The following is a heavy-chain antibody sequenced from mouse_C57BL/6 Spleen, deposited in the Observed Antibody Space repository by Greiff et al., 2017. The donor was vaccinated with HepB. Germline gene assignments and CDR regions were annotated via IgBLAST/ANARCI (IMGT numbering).Heavy chain of an antibody. Sequence: EVQRVESGGGLVKPGGSLKLSCAASGFTFSDYGMHWVRQAPEKGLEWVAYISSGSSTIYYADTVKGRFTISRDNAKNTLFLQMTSLRSEDTAMYDCARRDYYYDAGYAMDYWGQGTSVTVSS. J-gene: IGHJ4*01. CDR3: ARRDYYYDAGYAMDY. V-gene: IGHV5-17*01. D-gene: IGHD2-4*01. CDR2: ISSGSSTI. CDR1: GFTFSDYG.